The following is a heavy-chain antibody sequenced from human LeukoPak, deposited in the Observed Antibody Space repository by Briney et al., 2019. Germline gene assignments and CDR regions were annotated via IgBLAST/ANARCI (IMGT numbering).Heavy chain of an antibody. V-gene: IGHV4-34*01. CDR3: ASASNNYYFDF. CDR1: GGSFSGYY. J-gene: IGHJ4*02. Sequence: SETLSLTCAVYGGSFSGYYWSWIRQPPGKGLEWIGEINHSGSTNYNPSLKSRVTISVDTSKNQFSLQLTSVTAADTAVYYCASASNNYYFDFWGQGTLVTVSS. D-gene: IGHD1-1*01. CDR2: INHSGST.